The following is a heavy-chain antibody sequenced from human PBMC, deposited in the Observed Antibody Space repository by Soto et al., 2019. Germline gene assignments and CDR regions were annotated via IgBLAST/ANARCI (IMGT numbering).Heavy chain of an antibody. J-gene: IGHJ4*02. Sequence: GGSLRLSCPTSGFTFCKAWVGWVRQAPGKGLAWVGRIMSKTDGGTTGYAAPVKGRFTISRDDSKSTLYPQMNSLKTEDTAFYYCTTDSGMSPYSFDYWGQGTLVTVSS. CDR1: GFTFCKAW. D-gene: IGHD1-26*01. CDR2: IMSKTDGGTT. V-gene: IGHV3-15*01. CDR3: TTDSGMSPYSFDY.